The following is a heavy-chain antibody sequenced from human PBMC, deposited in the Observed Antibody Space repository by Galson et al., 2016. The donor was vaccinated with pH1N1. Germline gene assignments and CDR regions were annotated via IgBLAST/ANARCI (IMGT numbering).Heavy chain of an antibody. Sequence: SLRLSCATSGFTLNRYWMTWVRQAPGKGLEWVASIKHDGSEMKYVDSVKGRFTISRDNPKNSAYLQMNSLRAEDTALYYCARAVGWGRFDSWGQGTLVTVSS. D-gene: IGHD3-16*01. V-gene: IGHV3-7*01. CDR2: IKHDGSEM. CDR1: GFTLNRYW. CDR3: ARAVGWGRFDS. J-gene: IGHJ5*01.